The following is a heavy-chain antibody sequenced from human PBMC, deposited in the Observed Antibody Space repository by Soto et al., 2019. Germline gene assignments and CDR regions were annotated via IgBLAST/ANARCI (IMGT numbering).Heavy chain of an antibody. D-gene: IGHD3-22*01. J-gene: IGHJ4*02. V-gene: IGHV3-15*01. CDR1: GFTFRNAW. CDR3: TTDRWYYYDSSGYYSDYFDY. CDR2: IKSKTDGGTT. Sequence: GGSLRLSCAASGFTFRNAWMSWVRQAPGKGLEWVGRIKSKTDGGTTDYAAPVKGRFTISRDDSKNTLYLQMNSLKTEDTAVYYCTTDRWYYYDSSGYYSDYFDYWGQGTLVTVSS.